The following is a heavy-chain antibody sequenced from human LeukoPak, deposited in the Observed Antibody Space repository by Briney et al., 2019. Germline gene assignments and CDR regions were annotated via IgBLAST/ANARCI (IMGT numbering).Heavy chain of an antibody. D-gene: IGHD3-10*01. V-gene: IGHV3-74*01. CDR3: TRGGEEPFDY. CDR1: GFTFTRFW. CDR2: INVEGTTT. J-gene: IGHJ4*02. Sequence: PGGSLRLSCAGSGFTFTRFWMHWVRQAPGKGLVWVSRINVEGTTTTYADSVEGRFTISRDENTLYLQMNHLRVDDTAVCYCTRGGEEPFDYWGQGTLVTVSS.